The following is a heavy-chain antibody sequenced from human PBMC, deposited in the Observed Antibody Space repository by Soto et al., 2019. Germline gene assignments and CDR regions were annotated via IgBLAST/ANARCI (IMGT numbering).Heavy chain of an antibody. CDR1: GFTFSDFW. CDR3: ARGLRGPDY. D-gene: IGHD2-15*01. Sequence: GGSLRLSCAASGFTFSDFWMHWVRQGPGSGLVWVSRINNDGSDTVYADSVKGRFAIPRDNAKNTLYLQMDSLRAEDTAVYYCARGLRGPDYWGQGTLVTVSS. V-gene: IGHV3-74*01. CDR2: INNDGSDT. J-gene: IGHJ4*02.